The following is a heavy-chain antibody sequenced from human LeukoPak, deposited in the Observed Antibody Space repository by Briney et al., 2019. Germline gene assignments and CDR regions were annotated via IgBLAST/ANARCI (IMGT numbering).Heavy chain of an antibody. CDR3: ARGGQYGHPRGGFDY. J-gene: IGHJ4*02. Sequence: GGSLRLSCTASGFTFGSHWMIWVRRAPGKGLEWVANTNQDGSRKKYVDSVRGRFTVSRDNAKNSVYLQMGSLRAEDMAVYYCARGGQYGHPRGGFDYWGQGTLVTVSS. D-gene: IGHD3-10*01. V-gene: IGHV3-7*01. CDR1: GFTFGSHW. CDR2: TNQDGSRK.